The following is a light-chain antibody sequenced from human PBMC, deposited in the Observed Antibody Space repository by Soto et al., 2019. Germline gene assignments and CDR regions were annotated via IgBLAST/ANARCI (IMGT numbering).Light chain of an antibody. V-gene: IGKV3-15*01. CDR1: QSVNNN. J-gene: IGKJ1*01. CDR2: GAS. Sequence: ETLMTQSPATLSVSPGERATLSCRASQSVNNNLAWYQQKLGQAPRVLIYGASTRATGIPARFTGSGSGTEFILTITSLQSEDSAVYYCQQYYSTPWTFGQGTKVEIK. CDR3: QQYYSTPWT.